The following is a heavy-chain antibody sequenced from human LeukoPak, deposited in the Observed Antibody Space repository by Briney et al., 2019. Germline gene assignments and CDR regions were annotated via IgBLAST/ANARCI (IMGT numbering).Heavy chain of an antibody. Sequence: ASVKVSCKASGYTFTGYYMHWVRQAPGQGLEWMGWINPNSGGTNYAQKFQGRVTMTRDTSISTAYMELSRLRSDDTAVYYCAKMGTELELGKVAFDIWGQGTMVTVSS. CDR3: AKMGTELELGKVAFDI. V-gene: IGHV1-2*02. D-gene: IGHD1-7*01. J-gene: IGHJ3*02. CDR1: GYTFTGYY. CDR2: INPNSGGT.